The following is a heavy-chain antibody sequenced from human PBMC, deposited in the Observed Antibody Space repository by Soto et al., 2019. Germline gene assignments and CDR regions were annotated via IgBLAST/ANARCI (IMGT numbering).Heavy chain of an antibody. Sequence: VQLVQSGAEVKKPGSSVKVSCKASGGTFSSYAISWVRQAPGQGLEWMGGIIPIFGTANYAQKFQGRVTITADESTSTAYLELSSLRSEDTAVYYCARGYNWIDRIYYYYGMDVWGQVTTDTVSS. CDR3: ARGYNWIDRIYYYYGMDV. V-gene: IGHV1-69*12. J-gene: IGHJ6*02. D-gene: IGHD1-1*01. CDR1: GGTFSSYA. CDR2: IIPIFGTA.